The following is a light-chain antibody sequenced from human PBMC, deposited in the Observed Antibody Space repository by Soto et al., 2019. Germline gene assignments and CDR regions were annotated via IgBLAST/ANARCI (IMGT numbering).Light chain of an antibody. CDR2: GAS. V-gene: IGKV3-11*01. Sequence: EIILTQSPDTLCLSPGERATLSCRASQTVSSNYLAWCQQRPGQAPRLLFHGASNRTTGIPARFSGSGSGTDFTLTISSLEPEDFAVYYCQQRGDWPPITFGQGTRLEIK. J-gene: IGKJ5*01. CDR3: QQRGDWPPIT. CDR1: QTVSSNY.